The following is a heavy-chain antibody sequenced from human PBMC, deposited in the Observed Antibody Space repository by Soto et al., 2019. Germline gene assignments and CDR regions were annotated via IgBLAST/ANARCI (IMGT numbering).Heavy chain of an antibody. Sequence: EVQLLESGGGLVQPGGSLRLSCAASGFTFSSYSMSWVRQAPGKGLEWVSAISASGGSTYYADSVKGRFTISKSRSKNEVFSKMHNPRAEDTAVYYCAKGSSAVYCFDYWGQGTLVTVSS. CDR2: ISASGGST. D-gene: IGHD2-15*01. J-gene: IGHJ4*02. CDR1: GFTFSSYS. V-gene: IGHV3-23*01. CDR3: AKGSSAVYCFDY.